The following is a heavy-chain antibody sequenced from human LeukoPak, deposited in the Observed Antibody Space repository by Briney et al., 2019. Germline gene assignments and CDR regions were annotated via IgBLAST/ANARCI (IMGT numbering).Heavy chain of an antibody. CDR3: AKVHPVEMATTLDHAFDI. Sequence: TGGSLRLSCAASGFTFSSYWMHWVRQAPGKGLVWVSRINSDGSSTSYADSVKGRFTISRDNAKNTLYLQMNSLRAEDTAVYYCAKVHPVEMATTLDHAFDIWGQGTMVTVSS. D-gene: IGHD5-24*01. J-gene: IGHJ3*02. CDR1: GFTFSSYW. V-gene: IGHV3-74*01. CDR2: INSDGSST.